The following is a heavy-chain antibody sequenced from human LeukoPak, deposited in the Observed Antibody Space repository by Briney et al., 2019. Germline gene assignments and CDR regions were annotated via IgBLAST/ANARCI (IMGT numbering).Heavy chain of an antibody. CDR3: ARVWRITMVRGVIRGDPDWFDP. V-gene: IGHV4-30-4*02. CDR2: IYYSGST. J-gene: IGHJ5*02. CDR1: GGSISSGDYY. D-gene: IGHD3-10*01. Sequence: SETLSLTCTVSGGSISSGDYYWSWIRQPPGKGLEWIGYIYYSGSTYYNPSLKSRVTISVDTSKNQFSLKLSSVTAADTAVYYCARVWRITMVRGVIRGDPDWFDPWGQGTLVTVSS.